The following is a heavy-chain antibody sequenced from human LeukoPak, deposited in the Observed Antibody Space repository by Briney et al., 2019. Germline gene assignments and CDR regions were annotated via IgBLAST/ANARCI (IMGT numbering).Heavy chain of an antibody. CDR3: ARESAAIVSGWFDP. J-gene: IGHJ5*02. Sequence: GASVKVSCKASGGTFSSYAISWVRQAPGQGLEWMGGIIPIFGTANYAQKFQGRVTITADESTSTAYMELSSLRSEDTAVYYCARESAAIVSGWFDPWGQGTLVTVSS. CDR2: IIPIFGTA. V-gene: IGHV1-69*13. CDR1: GGTFSSYA. D-gene: IGHD2-2*02.